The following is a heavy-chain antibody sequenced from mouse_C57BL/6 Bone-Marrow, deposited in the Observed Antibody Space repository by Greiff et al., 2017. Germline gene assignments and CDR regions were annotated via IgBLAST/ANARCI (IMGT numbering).Heavy chain of an antibody. V-gene: IGHV6-3*01. CDR3: TGLRPFAY. J-gene: IGHJ3*01. Sequence: EVKVEESGGGLVQPGGSMKLSCVASGFTFSNYWMNWVRQSPEKGLEWVAQIRLKSDNYATHYAESVKGRFTISRDDSKSSVYLQMNNLRAEDTGIYYCTGLRPFAYWGQGTLVTVSA. CDR2: IRLKSDNYAT. D-gene: IGHD2-4*01. CDR1: GFTFSNYW.